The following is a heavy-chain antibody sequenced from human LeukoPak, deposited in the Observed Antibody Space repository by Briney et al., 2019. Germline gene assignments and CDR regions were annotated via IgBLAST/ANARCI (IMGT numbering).Heavy chain of an antibody. D-gene: IGHD1-26*01. CDR1: GFTFSSYA. CDR2: ISSNGGST. J-gene: IGHJ3*02. Sequence: GGSLRLSCAASGFTFSSYAMHWVRQAPGRGLEYVSAISSNGGSTYYANSVKGRFTISRDNSKNTLYLQMGSLRAEDMAVYYCAGAMIVGAFDIWGQGTMVTVSS. V-gene: IGHV3-64*01. CDR3: AGAMIVGAFDI.